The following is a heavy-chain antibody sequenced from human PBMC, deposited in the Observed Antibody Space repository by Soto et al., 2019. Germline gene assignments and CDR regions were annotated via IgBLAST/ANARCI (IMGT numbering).Heavy chain of an antibody. CDR3: AYGYSSSWYGYYMDV. V-gene: IGHV1-8*01. D-gene: IGHD6-13*01. Sequence: ASVKVSCKASGYTFTSYDINWVRQATGQGLEWMGWMNPNSGNTGYAQKFQGRVTMTRNTSISTAYMELSSLRSEDTAVYYCAYGYSSSWYGYYMDVWGKGTTVTVSS. CDR2: MNPNSGNT. CDR1: GYTFTSYD. J-gene: IGHJ6*03.